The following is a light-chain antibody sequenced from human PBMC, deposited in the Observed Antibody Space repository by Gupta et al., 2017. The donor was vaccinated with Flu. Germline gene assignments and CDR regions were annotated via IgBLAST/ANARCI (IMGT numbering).Light chain of an antibody. CDR3: QQRCTNHRAFT. CDR2: SAS. V-gene: IGKV1-39*01. J-gene: IGKJ3*01. CDR1: QSINPY. Sequence: SLSESVGDRVIITCRASQSINPYLNWYKKKPGKAPKLLIHSASNLQRGVTSRFSGSGDGTDFNLTISSRQPEDFASYYCQQRCTNHRAFTFGHGTKVDI.